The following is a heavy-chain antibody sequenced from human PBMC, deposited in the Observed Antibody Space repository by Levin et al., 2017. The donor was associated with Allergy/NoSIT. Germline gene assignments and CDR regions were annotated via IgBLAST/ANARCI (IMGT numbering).Heavy chain of an antibody. CDR1: GYTFTNYW. Sequence: GESLKISCTGSGYTFTNYWVAWVRQMPGKGLEWMGIVYPSDSDTTYSPSFQGQVTISADKSISTAYLQWSSLKASDTAMYYCARWGPSFLGRWDYFDYWGQGTLVTVSP. CDR3: ARWGPSFLGRWDYFDY. CDR2: VYPSDSDT. J-gene: IGHJ4*02. D-gene: IGHD3-16*01. V-gene: IGHV5-51*01.